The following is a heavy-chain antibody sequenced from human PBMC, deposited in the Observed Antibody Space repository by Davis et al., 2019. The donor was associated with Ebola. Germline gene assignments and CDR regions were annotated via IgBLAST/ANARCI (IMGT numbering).Heavy chain of an antibody. Sequence: ESLKISCAASGFTFSSYAMSWVRQAPGKGLEWVSAISGSGGSTYYADSVKGRFTISRDNAKNTLYLQMNSLRAEDTAVYYCAREGTIFGVVIPFDYWGQGTLVTVSS. CDR1: GFTFSSYA. J-gene: IGHJ4*02. D-gene: IGHD3-3*01. CDR2: ISGSGGST. CDR3: AREGTIFGVVIPFDY. V-gene: IGHV3-23*01.